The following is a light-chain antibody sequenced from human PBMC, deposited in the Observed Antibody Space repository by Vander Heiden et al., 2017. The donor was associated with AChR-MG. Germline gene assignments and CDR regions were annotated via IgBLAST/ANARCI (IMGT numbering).Light chain of an antibody. CDR3: QQYKRWPLT. CDR1: ESVTSD. Sequence: ETLMTQSPATLSVSPGETATLPCRASESVTSDLAWYQQKVGQAPRLLIYGASRRATGIPPRFSGSGSETEFTLTISSVQSEDFAVYHCQQYKRWPLTFGGGTKVDIK. CDR2: GAS. J-gene: IGKJ4*01. V-gene: IGKV3-15*01.